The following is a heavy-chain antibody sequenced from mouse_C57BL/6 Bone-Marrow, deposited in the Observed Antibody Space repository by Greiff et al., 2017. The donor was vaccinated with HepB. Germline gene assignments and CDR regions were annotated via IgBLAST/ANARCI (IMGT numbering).Heavy chain of an antibody. CDR2: IDPSDSYT. CDR1: GYTFTSYW. V-gene: IGHV1-59*01. J-gene: IGHJ1*03. Sequence: QVQLQQPGAELVRPGTSVKLSCKASGYTFTSYWMHWVKQRPGQGLEWIGVIDPSDSYTNYNQKFKGKATLTVDTSSSTAYMQLSSLTSEDSAVYYCARLEAYYYGRDFDVWGTGTTVTVSS. CDR3: ARLEAYYYGRDFDV. D-gene: IGHD1-1*01.